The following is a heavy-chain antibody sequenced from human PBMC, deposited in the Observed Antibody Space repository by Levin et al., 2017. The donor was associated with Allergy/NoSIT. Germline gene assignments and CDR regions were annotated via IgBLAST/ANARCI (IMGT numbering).Heavy chain of an antibody. J-gene: IGHJ2*01. V-gene: IGHV4-34*01. CDR1: GGALTGYY. CDR2: INHSGST. Sequence: PSETLSLTCAVSGGALTGYYWSWIRQSPGKGLEWIAEINHSGSTNYNPSLRSRLALPADMSKNQFSLNLTSVTAADTAIYYCARARGVFRHGSFDLWGRGTVVSVSS. CDR3: ARARGVFRHGSFDL. D-gene: IGHD3-10*01.